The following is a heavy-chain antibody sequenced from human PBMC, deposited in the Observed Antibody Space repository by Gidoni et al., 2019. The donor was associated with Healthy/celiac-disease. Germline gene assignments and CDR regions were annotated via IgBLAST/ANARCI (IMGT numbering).Heavy chain of an antibody. V-gene: IGHV3-7*01. J-gene: IGHJ4*02. CDR3: ARDGRDDFWSGYYSGSRFYYFDY. Sequence: LSWVRQAPGKGLEWVANIKQDGSEKYYVDSVKGRFTISRDNAKNSLYLQMNSLRAEDTAVYYCARDGRDDFWSGYYSGSRFYYFDYWGQGTLVTVSS. CDR2: IKQDGSEK. D-gene: IGHD3-3*01.